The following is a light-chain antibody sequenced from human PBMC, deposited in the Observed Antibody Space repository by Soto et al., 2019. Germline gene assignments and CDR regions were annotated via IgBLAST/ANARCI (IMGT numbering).Light chain of an antibody. V-gene: IGKV1-39*01. CDR1: QSIDNF. CDR2: AAS. CDR3: QQSYSLPYT. Sequence: DIQMTQSPSSLSASVGDRVTITCRPSQSIDNFLNWYQQKPGKAPNLLIYAASSLQSGVSSRFSGSGSGTDFTLTISSLQPEDSATYYCQQSYSLPYTLGQGTKVDTK. J-gene: IGKJ2*01.